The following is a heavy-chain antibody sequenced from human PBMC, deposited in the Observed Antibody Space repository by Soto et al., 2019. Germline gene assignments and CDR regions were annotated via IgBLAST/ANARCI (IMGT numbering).Heavy chain of an antibody. CDR2: INHSGST. D-gene: IGHD4-4*01. Sequence: SDTLSLTCAVYGGSFSGYYWSWIRQPPGKGLEWIGEINHSGSTNYNPSLKSRVTISVDTSKNQFSLKLSSVTAADTAVYYCARGFPVTPGIRPNHYVDYWRQGTLVT. J-gene: IGHJ4*02. CDR1: GGSFSGYY. CDR3: ARGFPVTPGIRPNHYVDY. V-gene: IGHV4-34*01.